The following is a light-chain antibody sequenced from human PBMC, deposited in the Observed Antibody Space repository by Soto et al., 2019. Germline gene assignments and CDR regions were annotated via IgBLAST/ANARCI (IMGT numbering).Light chain of an antibody. CDR1: QSISVH. J-gene: IGKJ2*01. CDR3: PQSYITPST. V-gene: IGKV1-39*01. CDR2: AAS. Sequence: DIQMTQSPSSLSASVGDTVTITCRASQSISVHLNWYQQKPGKVPKLLIYAASYLQSRVPSRFSGSGSETDFALTISSLQPEDFATSYCPQSYITPSTFGQGTKLEIK.